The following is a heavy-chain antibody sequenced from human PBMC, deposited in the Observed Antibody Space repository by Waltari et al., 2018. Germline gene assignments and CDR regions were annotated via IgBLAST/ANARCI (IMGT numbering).Heavy chain of an antibody. D-gene: IGHD5-12*01. CDR3: ARVSFRDGYNLYYFDY. CDR1: GYTFTSYG. Sequence: QVQLVQSGAEVKKPGASVKVSCKASGYTFTSYGISWVRQAPGQGLGWMGWISAYNGNTNEARKLQGRGTMTTDTSTSTAYRELRSLRSDDTAVYYCARVSFRDGYNLYYFDYWGQGTLVTVSS. J-gene: IGHJ4*02. V-gene: IGHV1-18*01. CDR2: ISAYNGNT.